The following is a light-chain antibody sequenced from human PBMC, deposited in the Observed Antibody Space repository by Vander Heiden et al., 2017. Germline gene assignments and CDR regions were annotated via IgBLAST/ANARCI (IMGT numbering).Light chain of an antibody. CDR2: DAS. CDR1: QSVSNY. Sequence: EIVLTQSPATLSLSPGERATLSCRASQSVSNYLAWYQHKPGQAPRLLIYDASNRAAGIKARFSGSGYGTDFTLTISSLEPEDFAVYYCQQRSNGPPEVTFGGRTKVEIK. V-gene: IGKV3-11*01. J-gene: IGKJ4*01. CDR3: QQRSNGPPEVT.